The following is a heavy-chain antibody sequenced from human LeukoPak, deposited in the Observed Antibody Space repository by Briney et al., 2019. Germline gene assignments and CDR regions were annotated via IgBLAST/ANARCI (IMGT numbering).Heavy chain of an antibody. Sequence: PGGSLRLSCAASGFTFSSYWMHWVRQAPGKGLVWVSRINSDGSSTSYADSVKGRFTISRDNSKNTLYLQMNSLRAEDTAVYYCARVYGDYGWFDPWGQGTLVTVSS. J-gene: IGHJ5*02. V-gene: IGHV3-74*01. CDR2: INSDGSST. CDR1: GFTFSSYW. CDR3: ARVYGDYGWFDP. D-gene: IGHD4-17*01.